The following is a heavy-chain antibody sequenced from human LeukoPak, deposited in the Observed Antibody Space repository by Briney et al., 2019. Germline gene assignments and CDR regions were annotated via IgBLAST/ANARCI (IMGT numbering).Heavy chain of an antibody. Sequence: SETLSLTCAVYGGSFSGYYWSWIRQPPGKGLEWIGEINHSGSTNYNPSLKSRVTISVDTSKNQFSLKLSSVTAADTAVYYCARGRTASDYWGQGTLVTVSS. CDR3: ARGRTASDY. CDR2: INHSGST. J-gene: IGHJ4*02. V-gene: IGHV4-34*01. CDR1: GGSFSGYY.